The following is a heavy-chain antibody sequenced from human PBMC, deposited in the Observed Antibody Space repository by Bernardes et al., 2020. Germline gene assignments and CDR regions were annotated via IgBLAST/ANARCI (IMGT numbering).Heavy chain of an antibody. CDR2: ISSSSSYI. CDR1: GFTFSSYS. V-gene: IGHV3-21*01. CDR3: ARDRGVRFLEWLRTNDY. D-gene: IGHD3-3*01. Sequence: LIPSCAASGFTFSSYSMNWVRQAPGTGLEWVSSISSSSSYIYYADSVKGRFTISRDNAKNSLYLQMNSLRAEDTAVYYCARDRGVRFLEWLRTNDYWGQGTLVTVSS. J-gene: IGHJ4*02.